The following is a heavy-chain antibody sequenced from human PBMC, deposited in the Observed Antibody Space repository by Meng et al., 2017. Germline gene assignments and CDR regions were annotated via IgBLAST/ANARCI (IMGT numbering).Heavy chain of an antibody. J-gene: IGHJ4*02. D-gene: IGHD1-26*01. CDR2: IIPIFGTA. Sequence: SVKVSCKASGGTFSSYAISWVRQAPGQGLEWMGGIIPIFGTANYAQKFQGRVTITADESTSTAYMELSSLRSEDTAVYYCARDTTPRYSGSYYFDYWGQGTMVTVSS. CDR3: ARDTTPRYSGSYYFDY. CDR1: GGTFSSYA. V-gene: IGHV1-69*13.